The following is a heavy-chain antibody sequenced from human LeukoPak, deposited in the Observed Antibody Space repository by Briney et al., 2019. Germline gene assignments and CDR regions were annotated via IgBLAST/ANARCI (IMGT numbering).Heavy chain of an antibody. CDR2: INPNSGGT. V-gene: IGHV1-2*02. J-gene: IGHJ4*02. Sequence: GASVKVSCKASGYTFTSYGISWVRQAPGQGLEWMGWINPNSGGTNYAQKFQGRVTMTRDTSISTAYMELSRLRSDDTAVYYCARALLRYFDWLHWGQGTLVTVSS. D-gene: IGHD3-9*01. CDR3: ARALLRYFDWLH. CDR1: GYTFTSYG.